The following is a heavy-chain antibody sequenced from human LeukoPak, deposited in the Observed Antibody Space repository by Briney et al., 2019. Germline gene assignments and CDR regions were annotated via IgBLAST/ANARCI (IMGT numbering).Heavy chain of an antibody. CDR1: GYTFTNYG. CDR2: ISAYNGNT. J-gene: IGHJ4*02. CDR3: ARGPGGILTGYYDY. Sequence: ASVKVSCKASGYTFTNYGFSWVRQAPGQELEWIGWISAYNGNTNYAQKLQGRVTLTTDTSTSTAYMDLRSLRSDDTAVYYCARGPGGILTGYYDYWGQGTLVTVSS. D-gene: IGHD3-9*01. V-gene: IGHV1-18*01.